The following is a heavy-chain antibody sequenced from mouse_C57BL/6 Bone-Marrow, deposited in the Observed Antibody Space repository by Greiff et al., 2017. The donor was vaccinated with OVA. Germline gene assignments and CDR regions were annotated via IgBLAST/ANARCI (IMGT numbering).Heavy chain of an antibody. J-gene: IGHJ2*01. CDR3: ARGGYTGTWDY. CDR1: GFTFSDYY. D-gene: IGHD4-1*01. V-gene: IGHV5-16*01. CDR2: INYDGSST. Sequence: EVMLVESEGGLVQPGSSMKLSCTASGFTFSDYYMAWVRQVPEKGLEWVANINYDGSSTYYLDSLKSRFIISRDNAKNILYLQMSSLKSEDTATYYCARGGYTGTWDYWGQGTTLTVSS.